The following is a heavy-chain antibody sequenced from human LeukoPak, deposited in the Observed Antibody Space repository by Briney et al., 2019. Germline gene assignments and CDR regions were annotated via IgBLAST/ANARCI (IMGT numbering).Heavy chain of an antibody. CDR3: ARVDVVVVAVASSDAFDI. Sequence: GGSLRLSCAASGFTFSSFSMNWVRQAPGKGLEWVSYISGSSATIYYVDSVKGRFTISRDNAKSSLYLQMNSLRAEDTAVYYCARVDVVVVAVASSDAFDIWGQGTMVTVSS. V-gene: IGHV3-48*04. CDR1: GFTFSSFS. J-gene: IGHJ3*02. D-gene: IGHD2-15*01. CDR2: ISGSSATI.